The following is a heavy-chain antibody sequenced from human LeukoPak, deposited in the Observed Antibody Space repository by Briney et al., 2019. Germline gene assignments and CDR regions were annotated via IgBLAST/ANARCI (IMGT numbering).Heavy chain of an antibody. CDR2: IYYSGST. Sequence: SETLSLTCTVSGESISGYYWSWIRQPPGKGLEWIGYIYYSGSTNYNPSLKSRVTISVDTSKNQFSLKLSSVTAADTAVYYCAREVIDSNLRFDPWGQGTLVTVSS. V-gene: IGHV4-59*01. D-gene: IGHD3-22*01. J-gene: IGHJ5*02. CDR1: GESISGYY. CDR3: AREVIDSNLRFDP.